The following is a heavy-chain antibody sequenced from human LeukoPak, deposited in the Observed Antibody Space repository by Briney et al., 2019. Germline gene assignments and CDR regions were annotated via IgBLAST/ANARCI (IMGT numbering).Heavy chain of an antibody. CDR3: ARSSAAGSHDPFDI. V-gene: IGHV5-51*01. CDR2: IYPGDSDI. CDR1: GYSFTSYW. J-gene: IGHJ3*02. D-gene: IGHD6-25*01. Sequence: GESLKISCKGSGYSFTSYWIGWVRQMPGKGLEWMGIIYPGDSDIIYSPSFQGHVTISVAKSISTAYLQWSSLKAADTAMYFCARSSAAGSHDPFDIWGQGTMVIVSS.